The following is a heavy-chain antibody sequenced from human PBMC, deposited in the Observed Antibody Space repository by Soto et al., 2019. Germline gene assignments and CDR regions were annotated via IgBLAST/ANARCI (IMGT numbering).Heavy chain of an antibody. V-gene: IGHV4-59*08. CDR3: ARRWGGTFDI. Sequence: SETLSLTCTVSGGSISSYYWSWIRQPPGKGLEWIGYIYYSGSANYNPSLKSRVTISVDTSKNQFSLKLSSVTAADTAVYYCARRWGGTFDIWGQGTMVTVSS. CDR2: IYYSGSA. CDR1: GGSISSYY. D-gene: IGHD3-10*01. J-gene: IGHJ3*02.